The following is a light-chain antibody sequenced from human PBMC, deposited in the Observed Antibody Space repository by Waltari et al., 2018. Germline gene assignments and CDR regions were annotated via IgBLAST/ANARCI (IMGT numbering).Light chain of an antibody. Sequence: QSALTQPASVSGSPGQSITISCTGSSSDVGRYNFVSWYQQHPGKAPKLMIFDVTDRPSGVSDRFSCSKSGNTASLTISGLQPEDEADYYCSSHTTSSTLVFGGGTRVTVL. CDR2: DVT. V-gene: IGLV2-14*03. CDR1: SSDVGRYNF. J-gene: IGLJ2*01. CDR3: SSHTTSSTLV.